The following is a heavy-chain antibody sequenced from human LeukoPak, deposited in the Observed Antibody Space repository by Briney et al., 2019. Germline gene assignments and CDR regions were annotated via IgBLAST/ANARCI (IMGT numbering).Heavy chain of an antibody. D-gene: IGHD6-13*01. Sequence: SETLSLTCTVSGGSISSSSYYWGWIRQPPGKGLEWIGSIYYSGSTYYNPSLKSRVTISVDTSKNQFSLKLSSVTAADTAVYYCARVKGRQQLPTGAYYYYYYGMDVWGQGTTVTVSS. J-gene: IGHJ6*02. V-gene: IGHV4-39*01. CDR3: ARVKGRQQLPTGAYYYYYYGMDV. CDR1: GGSISSSSYY. CDR2: IYYSGST.